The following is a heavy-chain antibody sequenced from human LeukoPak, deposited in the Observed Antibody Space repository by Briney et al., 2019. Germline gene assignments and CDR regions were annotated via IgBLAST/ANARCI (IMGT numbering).Heavy chain of an antibody. CDR3: AREITSSGWYYFDY. J-gene: IGHJ4*02. CDR1: GGSISSYY. V-gene: IGHV4-59*01. D-gene: IGHD6-19*01. Sequence: SETLSLTCTVTGGSISSYYWSWIRQPPWKGLEWIGYIYYSGSTNYNPSLKSRVTISVDTSKNQFSLKLSSVTAADTAVYYCAREITSSGWYYFDYWGQGTLVTVSS. CDR2: IYYSGST.